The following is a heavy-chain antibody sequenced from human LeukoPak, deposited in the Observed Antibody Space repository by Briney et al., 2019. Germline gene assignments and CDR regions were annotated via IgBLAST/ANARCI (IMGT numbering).Heavy chain of an antibody. CDR2: IGTAGDT. CDR3: ARAVAGTLAY. V-gene: IGHV3-13*01. Sequence: GGSLRLSCAASGFTFSSYDMHWFRQATGKGLEWVSAIGTAGDTYYPGSVKGRFTISRENAKNSLYLQMTSLRAGDTAVYYCARAVAGTLAYWGQGTLVTVSS. J-gene: IGHJ4*02. D-gene: IGHD6-19*01. CDR1: GFTFSSYD.